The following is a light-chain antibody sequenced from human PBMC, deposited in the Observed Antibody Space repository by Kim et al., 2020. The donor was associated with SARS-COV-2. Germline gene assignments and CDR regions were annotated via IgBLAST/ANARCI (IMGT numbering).Light chain of an antibody. CDR2: DAA. CDR1: PSVIRS. J-gene: IGKJ4*01. CDR3: QQRSNWPLT. V-gene: IGKV3-11*01. Sequence: LSPEESATLSCRASPSVIRSFAWYQQKPGQAPRLIIYDAAKRATGIPARFSGSGSGTDFPLTISSLEPEDFAVYYCQQRSNWPLTFGGGTKVDIK.